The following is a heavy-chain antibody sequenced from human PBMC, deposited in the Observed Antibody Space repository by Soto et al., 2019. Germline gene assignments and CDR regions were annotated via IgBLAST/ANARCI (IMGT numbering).Heavy chain of an antibody. CDR2: ISGSGGST. CDR3: AKEATVTPVLFDY. D-gene: IGHD4-17*01. CDR1: GFTFSSYA. J-gene: IGHJ4*02. Sequence: GGSLRLSCAASGFTFSSYAIIFFRQAPGKGLEWVSAISGSGGSTYYADSVKGRFTISRDNSKNTLYLQMNSLRAEDTAVYYCAKEATVTPVLFDYWGQGTLVTVSS. V-gene: IGHV3-23*01.